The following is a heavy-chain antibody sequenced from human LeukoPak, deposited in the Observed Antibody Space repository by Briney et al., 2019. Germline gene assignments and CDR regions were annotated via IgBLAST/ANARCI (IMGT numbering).Heavy chain of an antibody. J-gene: IGHJ6*02. Sequence: GGSLRLSCAASGFTFYDYGMSWVRQAPGKGLEWVSGISWNSGSIGYADSVKGRFTISRDNAKNSLYLQMNSLRAEDTALYYCAKGATTIVGATIHYYGMDVWGQGTTVTVSS. CDR2: ISWNSGSI. D-gene: IGHD1-26*01. V-gene: IGHV3-9*01. CDR3: AKGATTIVGATIHYYGMDV. CDR1: GFTFYDYG.